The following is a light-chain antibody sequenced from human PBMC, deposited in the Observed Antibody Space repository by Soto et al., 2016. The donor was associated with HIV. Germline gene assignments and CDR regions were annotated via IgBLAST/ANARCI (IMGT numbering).Light chain of an antibody. CDR2: SAS. V-gene: IGKV1-6*01. J-gene: IGKJ4*01. Sequence: AIQMTQSPSSLSASVGDRVTITCRASQGIKNELGWYQQKPGEAPKLLIYSASTLGSGVPLRFSGSGSGTDFTLTISSLQPEDLATYFCQQYKNYPLTFGGGTKVEIK. CDR3: QQYKNYPLT. CDR1: QGIKNE.